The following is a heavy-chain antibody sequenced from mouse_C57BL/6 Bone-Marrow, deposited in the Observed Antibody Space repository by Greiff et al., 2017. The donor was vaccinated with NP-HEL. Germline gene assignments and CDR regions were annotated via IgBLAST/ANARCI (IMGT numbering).Heavy chain of an antibody. CDR1: GYTFTSYW. Sequence: QVQLQQPGAELVKPGASVKLSCKASGYTFTSYWMHWVKQRPGQGLEWIGMIHPNSGSTNYNEKFKSKATLTVDKSSSTAYLQLSSLTSEDSAVYYCARSYYLYFDYGGQGTTLTVSS. V-gene: IGHV1-64*01. J-gene: IGHJ2*01. D-gene: IGHD1-1*02. CDR3: ARSYYLYFDY. CDR2: IHPNSGST.